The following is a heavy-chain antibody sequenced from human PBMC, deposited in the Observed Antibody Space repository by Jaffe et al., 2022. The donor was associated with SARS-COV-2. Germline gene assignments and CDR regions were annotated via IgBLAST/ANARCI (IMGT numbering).Heavy chain of an antibody. V-gene: IGHV4-39*01. CDR2: IFSTGRP. Sequence: QLQLQESGPGLVRPSETLSLTCTASGDSITSGGYFWAWIRQPPGKGLEWIGSIFSTGRPYYNSSLKRRVSMSIDTSNKQFSLTLSSVSAADTSVYYCARHVWSGGSYFDVWGQGTLVTVSS. J-gene: IGHJ4*02. CDR3: ARHVWSGGSYFDV. D-gene: IGHD1-26*01. CDR1: GDSITSGGYF.